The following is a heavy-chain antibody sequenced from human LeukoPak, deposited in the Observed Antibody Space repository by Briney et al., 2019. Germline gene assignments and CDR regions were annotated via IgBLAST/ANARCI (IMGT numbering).Heavy chain of an antibody. J-gene: IGHJ4*02. CDR1: GYSFTTYW. V-gene: IGHV5-51*01. CDR2: IYPGDSDT. D-gene: IGHD1-26*01. Sequence: GGSLKISCKGSGYSFTTYWITWVRQMPGKGLEWMGIIYPGDSDTRYSPSFQGQVTISADKSISTAYLQWSSLKASDTAMYFCARQQVGATIPLDYWGQGTLVSVSS. CDR3: ARQQVGATIPLDY.